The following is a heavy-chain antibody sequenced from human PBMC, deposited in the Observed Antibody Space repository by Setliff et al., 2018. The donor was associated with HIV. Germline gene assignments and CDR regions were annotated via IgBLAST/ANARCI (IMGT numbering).Heavy chain of an antibody. Sequence: PSETLSLTCSVSGGSIISDIFYWGWIRQPPGKGLEWIGSIYPGSTKCNPSLRSRLTISLDSPTNRFSVTLSSVTAAGTAMYYCARYTVGSMVDYWGPGTLVTVSS. CDR3: ARYTVGSMVDY. D-gene: IGHD5-12*01. CDR1: GGSIISDIFY. V-gene: IGHV4-39*01. CDR2: IYPGST. J-gene: IGHJ4*02.